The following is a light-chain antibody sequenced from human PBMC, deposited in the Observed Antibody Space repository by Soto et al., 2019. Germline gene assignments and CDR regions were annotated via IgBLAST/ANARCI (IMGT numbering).Light chain of an antibody. CDR3: QQYSGYSRT. CDR2: KAS. V-gene: IGKV1-5*03. J-gene: IGKJ1*01. CDR1: QSISSW. Sequence: DIQMTQSPSTLSASVGDRVTITCRASQSISSWLAWYQQKPGKAPKLLIYKASSLESGVPSRFSGSGSGTDFILTISSLQPDDVATYCCQQYSGYSRTFGQGTKVEIK.